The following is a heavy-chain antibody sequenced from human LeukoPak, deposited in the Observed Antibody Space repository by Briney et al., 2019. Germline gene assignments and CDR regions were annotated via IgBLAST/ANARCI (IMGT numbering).Heavy chain of an antibody. Sequence: SETLSLTCTVSGGSIANYYLTWIRQPPGKGLEWIGYIFYGGSTNYNPSLKNRVTISVDMSKNQFSLRLSSVTAADTAVYYCARDSGSSTSFDYWGQGTLVTVSS. J-gene: IGHJ4*02. CDR2: IFYGGST. CDR1: GGSIANYY. V-gene: IGHV4-59*01. D-gene: IGHD2-2*01. CDR3: ARDSGSSTSFDY.